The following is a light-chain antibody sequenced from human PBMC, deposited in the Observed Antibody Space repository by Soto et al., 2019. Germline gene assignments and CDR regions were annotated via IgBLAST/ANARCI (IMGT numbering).Light chain of an antibody. CDR2: GAS. CDR1: QSVSSSH. J-gene: IGKJ2*01. CDR3: QQYGRSLYT. Sequence: EIVLTQSPGTLSLSPGERVTLSCRASQSVSSSHLAWYQQKPGQSPRLLIYGASSRATGIPDRFSGSGSGTDFTLTISRLEPEDFAVYYCQQYGRSLYTFGQGTKLEIK. V-gene: IGKV3-20*01.